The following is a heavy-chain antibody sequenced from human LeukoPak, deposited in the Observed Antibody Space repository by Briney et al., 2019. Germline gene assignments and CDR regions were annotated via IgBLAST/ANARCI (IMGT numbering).Heavy chain of an antibody. CDR2: IYYSGST. V-gene: IGHV4-59*01. J-gene: IGHJ5*02. CDR3: ARDRGRSYQITMAWFDP. CDR1: GVSISSYY. D-gene: IGHD3-10*01. Sequence: PSETLSLTCTVSGVSISSYYWSWIRQPPGKGLEWIGYIYYSGSTNYNPSLKSRTTISIDTSKKQFSLKLNSVTAADTAVYYCARDRGRSYQITMAWFDPWGQGTLVTVSS.